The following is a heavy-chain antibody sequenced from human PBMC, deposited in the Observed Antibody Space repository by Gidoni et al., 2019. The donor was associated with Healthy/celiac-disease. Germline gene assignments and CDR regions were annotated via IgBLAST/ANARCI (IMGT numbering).Heavy chain of an antibody. D-gene: IGHD2-2*02. CDR2: ISAYNGNT. CDR1: GYTFTSYG. Sequence: QVQLVQSGAEVKKPGASVKVSCKASGYTFTSYGISGVRQAPGQGLEWMGWISAYNGNTNYAQKLQGRVTMTTDTSTSTAYMELRSLRSDDTAVYYCARVGIVVVPAAIGPLFEGLDYWGQGTLVTVSS. J-gene: IGHJ4*02. V-gene: IGHV1-18*01. CDR3: ARVGIVVVPAAIGPLFEGLDY.